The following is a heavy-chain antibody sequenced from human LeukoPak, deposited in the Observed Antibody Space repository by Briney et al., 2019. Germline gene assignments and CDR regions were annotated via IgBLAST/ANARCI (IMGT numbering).Heavy chain of an antibody. CDR1: GFTVSSNY. CDR2: IYSGGST. J-gene: IGHJ3*02. V-gene: IGHV3-53*01. D-gene: IGHD2/OR15-2a*01. Sequence: GGSLRLSCAASGFTVSSNYTSWVRQAPGKGLEWVSVIYSGGSTYYADSVKGRFTISRDNSKNTLYLQMNSLRAEDTAVYYCARRSPLSSNAFDIWGQGTMVTVSS. CDR3: ARRSPLSSNAFDI.